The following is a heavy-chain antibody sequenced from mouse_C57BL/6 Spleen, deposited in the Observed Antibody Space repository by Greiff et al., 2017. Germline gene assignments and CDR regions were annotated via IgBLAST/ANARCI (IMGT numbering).Heavy chain of an antibody. D-gene: IGHD2-3*01. CDR2: INPNNGGT. Sequence: EVQLQQSGPELVKPGASVKIPCKASGYTFTDYNMDWVKQSHGKSLEWIGDINPNNGGTIYNQKFKGKATLTVDKSSSTAYMELRSLTSEDTAVYYCARREWDGYSPLTAMDYWGQGTSVTVSS. J-gene: IGHJ4*01. CDR3: ARREWDGYSPLTAMDY. V-gene: IGHV1-18*01. CDR1: GYTFTDYN.